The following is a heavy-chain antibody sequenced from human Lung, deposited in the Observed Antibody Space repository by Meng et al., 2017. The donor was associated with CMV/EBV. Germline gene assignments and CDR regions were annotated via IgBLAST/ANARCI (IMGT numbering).Heavy chain of an antibody. V-gene: IGHV1-2*06. CDR2: VNPVSDDT. D-gene: IGHD6-19*01. J-gene: IGHJ4*01. CDR1: GYTFSGFY. Sequence: VQLAQSGAEVKRPGASVKISCQASGYTFSGFYMNWARQAPGHGLEWLGRVNPVSDDTHYAQKFVGRLTVTRGATINTAFMELTSLRPDDTAVYYCAKSSDNGWSSWGPGTLVTVSS. CDR3: AKSSDNGWSS.